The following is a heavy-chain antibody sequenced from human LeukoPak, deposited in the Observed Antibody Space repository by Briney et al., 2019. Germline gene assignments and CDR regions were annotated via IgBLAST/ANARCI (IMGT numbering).Heavy chain of an antibody. D-gene: IGHD3/OR15-3a*01. V-gene: IGHV4-59*08. J-gene: IGHJ1*01. Sequence: PSETLTLTCSVFGDSVTSYYWSWIRQPPGKGLEWIGYVPYDGTTTYNPSLRSRGIMAVETAKNNISLRLTSVTPADTAVYYCATLDCYTDGCYNHWGRGTLVTV. CDR1: GDSVTSYY. CDR3: ATLDCYTDGCYNH. CDR2: VPYDGTT.